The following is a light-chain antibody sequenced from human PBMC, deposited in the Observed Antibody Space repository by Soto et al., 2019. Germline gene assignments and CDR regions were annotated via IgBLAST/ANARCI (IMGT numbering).Light chain of an antibody. V-gene: IGLV1-40*01. CDR1: SSNIGSTYG. CDR2: GNT. CDR3: QSYDDSLSVHYV. J-gene: IGLJ1*01. Sequence: QSVLTQPPSVSGAPGQRVTISCTGSSSNIGSTYGVQWYQQLPGTAPKLLIHGNTDRPSGVPDRFSGSKSGTSASLAITGLQADDEADYYCQSYDDSLSVHYVFGTGTKLTVL.